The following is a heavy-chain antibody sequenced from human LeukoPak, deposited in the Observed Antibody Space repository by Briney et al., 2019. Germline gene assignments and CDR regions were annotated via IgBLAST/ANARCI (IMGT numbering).Heavy chain of an antibody. CDR1: GGSISSYY. D-gene: IGHD6-6*01. Sequence: SETLSLTCTVSGGSISSYYWSWIRQPPGKGLEWIGYIYYSGSTSYNPSLKSRVTISVDTSQNQFSLKLSSVTAADTAVYYCAKFVQEDWFDPWGQGTLVTVSS. V-gene: IGHV4-59*08. CDR2: IYYSGST. J-gene: IGHJ5*02. CDR3: AKFVQEDWFDP.